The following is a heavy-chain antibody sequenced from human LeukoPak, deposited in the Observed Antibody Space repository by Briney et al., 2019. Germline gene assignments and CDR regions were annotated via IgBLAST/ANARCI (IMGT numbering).Heavy chain of an antibody. Sequence: ASVKVSCKASGYTFSDYYMRWVRQAPGQGLEWMGWINPNSGGTNFAQKFQGRVTMTRDTSIRTAYMELNRLTSADTAVYYCTRAHNYGLVYWGQGTLVTVSS. J-gene: IGHJ4*02. CDR2: INPNSGGT. CDR3: TRAHNYGLVY. CDR1: GYTFSDYY. V-gene: IGHV1-2*02. D-gene: IGHD5-18*01.